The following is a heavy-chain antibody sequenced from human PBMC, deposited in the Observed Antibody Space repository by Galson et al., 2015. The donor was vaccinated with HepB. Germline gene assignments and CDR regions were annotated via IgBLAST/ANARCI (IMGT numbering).Heavy chain of an antibody. D-gene: IGHD4-17*01. CDR2: INPGNGNT. CDR3: ARGVNYGDFALDY. Sequence: SVKVSCKASGYTFSTYTIHWVRQAPGQRLEWMGWINPGNGNTRSSQRFQDRVTITGDTSTTTAYMELTSLISEDTAVYFCARGVNYGDFALDYRGQGTLVTVSS. J-gene: IGHJ4*02. CDR1: GYTFSTYT. V-gene: IGHV1-3*01.